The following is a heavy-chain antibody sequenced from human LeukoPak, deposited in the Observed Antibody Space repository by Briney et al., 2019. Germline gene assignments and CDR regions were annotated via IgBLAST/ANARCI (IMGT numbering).Heavy chain of an antibody. Sequence: GGSLRLSCAASGFTFSSYAMSWVRQAPGKGLEWVSAISGSGDSTYYADSVKGRFTISRDNSKYTLFLQMNSLRAEDTAVYYCARDPGSGSYLAYFDYWGQGTLVTVSS. CDR1: GFTFSSYA. D-gene: IGHD3-10*01. CDR2: ISGSGDST. J-gene: IGHJ4*02. CDR3: ARDPGSGSYLAYFDY. V-gene: IGHV3-23*01.